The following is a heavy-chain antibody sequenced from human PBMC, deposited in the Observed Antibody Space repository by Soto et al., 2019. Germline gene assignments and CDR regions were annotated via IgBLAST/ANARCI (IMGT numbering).Heavy chain of an antibody. CDR2: ITFSGNTV. J-gene: IGHJ6*02. CDR3: ARVSWREKYGMDV. V-gene: IGHV3-11*01. CDR1: GFTFSDSY. Sequence: PWGSLRLSCAASGFTFSDSYMSCIRQAPWKGLEWISYITFSGNTVYYADSLKGRFTISRDNAKNSLYLQMNRLRAEDTAVYYCARVSWREKYGMDVWGQGTTVTVSS.